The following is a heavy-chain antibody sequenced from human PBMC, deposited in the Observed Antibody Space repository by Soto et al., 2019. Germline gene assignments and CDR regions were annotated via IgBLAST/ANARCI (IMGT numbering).Heavy chain of an antibody. CDR2: ISGSGGST. J-gene: IGHJ4*02. V-gene: IGHV3-23*01. CDR3: AKDLFDERYSSGWPCLDY. D-gene: IGHD6-19*01. CDR1: AFTLSSYA. Sequence: PGGYLRLSCAASAFTLSSYALSWVRLVLGKGLEWVSAISGSGGSTYYADSVKGRFTISRDNSKNTLYLQMNSLRAEDTAVYYCAKDLFDERYSSGWPCLDYWGQGT.